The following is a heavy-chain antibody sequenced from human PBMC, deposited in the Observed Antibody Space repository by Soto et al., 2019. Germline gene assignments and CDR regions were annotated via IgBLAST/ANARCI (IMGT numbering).Heavy chain of an antibody. CDR2: IIPIFGTA. CDR1: GGTFSSYA. J-gene: IGHJ6*02. CDR3: ARDGNRIAAAATVLYYYYGMDV. Sequence: QVQLVQSGAEVKKPGSSVKVSCKASGGTFSSYAISWVRQAPGQGLEWMGGIIPIFGTANYAQKFQGRVTMTADESTSTDYMELSSLRSEDTAVYYCARDGNRIAAAATVLYYYYGMDVWGQGTTVTVSS. D-gene: IGHD6-13*01. V-gene: IGHV1-69*01.